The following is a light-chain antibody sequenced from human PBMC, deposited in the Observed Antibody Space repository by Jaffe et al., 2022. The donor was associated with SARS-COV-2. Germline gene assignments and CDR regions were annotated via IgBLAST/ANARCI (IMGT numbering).Light chain of an antibody. CDR2: TVS. Sequence: DIQMTQSPSSLSASVGDTVTITCRAGQTVSRSLNWYHQKPGSAPKLLIHTVSTLHSGVTSRFSASASGTDFTLTISSLHPEDFGTYFCQQSHGFPYTFGQGTKLDMK. V-gene: IGKV1-39*01. CDR1: QTVSRS. CDR3: QQSHGFPYT. J-gene: IGKJ2*01.